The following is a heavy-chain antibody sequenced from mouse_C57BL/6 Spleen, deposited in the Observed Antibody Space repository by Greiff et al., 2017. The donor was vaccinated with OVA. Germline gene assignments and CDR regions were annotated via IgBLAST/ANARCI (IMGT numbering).Heavy chain of an antibody. D-gene: IGHD1-1*01. V-gene: IGHV1-82*01. CDR1: GYAFSSSW. Sequence: VQLQQSGPELVKPGASVKISCKASGYAFSSSWMNWVKQRPGKGLEWIGRIYPGDGDTNYNGKFKGKATLTADKSSSTAYMQLSSLTSEDSAVYFCARRITTVVSYYFGYWGQGTTLTVSS. CDR3: ARRITTVVSYYFGY. J-gene: IGHJ2*01. CDR2: IYPGDGDT.